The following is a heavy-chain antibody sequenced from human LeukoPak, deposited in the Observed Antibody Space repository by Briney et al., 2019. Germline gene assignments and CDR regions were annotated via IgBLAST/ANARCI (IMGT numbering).Heavy chain of an antibody. CDR1: GFTFSSYG. CDR2: IKQDGSEK. J-gene: IGHJ4*02. D-gene: IGHD4-17*01. CDR3: ATTVTTRLDY. Sequence: PGGTLRLSCAASGFTFSSYGMSWVRQAPGKGLEWVANIKQDGSEKYYVDSVKGRFTISRDNAKNSLYLQMNSLRVEDTAVYYCATTVTTRLDYWGQGTLVTVSS. V-gene: IGHV3-7*03.